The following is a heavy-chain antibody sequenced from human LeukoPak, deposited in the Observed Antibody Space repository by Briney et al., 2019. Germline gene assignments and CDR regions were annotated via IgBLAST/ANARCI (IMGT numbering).Heavy chain of an antibody. CDR2: IWANGNDE. D-gene: IGHD3-10*01. CDR1: AFTLSYYG. Sequence: GGSLRLSCAASAFTLSYYGMHWVRQAPGKGLEWVAVIWANGNDEYYADSVKGRFAISRDNSKNTLYLQMNSLRAEDTAVYYCARDSPPGPGRYLDYWGQGTLVTVSS. CDR3: ARDSPPGPGRYLDY. J-gene: IGHJ4*02. V-gene: IGHV3-33*01.